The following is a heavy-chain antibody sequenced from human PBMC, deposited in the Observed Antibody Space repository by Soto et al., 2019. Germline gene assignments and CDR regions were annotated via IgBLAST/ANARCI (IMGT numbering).Heavy chain of an antibody. CDR2: IYYSGST. CDR1: GGSISSSSYY. D-gene: IGHD5-12*01. Sequence: QLQLQESGPGLVKPSETLSLTCTVSGGSISSSSYYWGWIRQPPGKGLEWIGSIYYSGSTYYNPSLKSRVTISVDTSKNQFSLKLSSVTAADTAVYYCARHDPGGGLGYWGQGTLVTVSS. V-gene: IGHV4-39*01. J-gene: IGHJ4*02. CDR3: ARHDPGGGLGY.